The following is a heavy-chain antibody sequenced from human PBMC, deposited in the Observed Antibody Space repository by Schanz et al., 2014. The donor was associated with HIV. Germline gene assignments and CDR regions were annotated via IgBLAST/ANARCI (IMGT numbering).Heavy chain of an antibody. Sequence: VELLESGGGSVQPGGSLRLACAASGFTFSSYAMHWVRQAPGTGLEGVTLIWNDGTSKYYADSVKGRFTISRDASKNALYLQMNSLRAEDTAVYYCALSRPSGYGGSWYFDLWGRGTLVAVSS. V-gene: IGHV3-33*01. D-gene: IGHD2-15*01. CDR1: GFTFSSYA. J-gene: IGHJ2*01. CDR2: IWNDGTSK. CDR3: ALSRPSGYGGSWYFDL.